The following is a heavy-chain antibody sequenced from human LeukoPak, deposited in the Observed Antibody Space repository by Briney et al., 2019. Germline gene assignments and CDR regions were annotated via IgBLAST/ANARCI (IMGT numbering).Heavy chain of an antibody. CDR1: GGSISSSSYY. CDR3: ASYSAIRGYYYYYMDV. J-gene: IGHJ6*03. D-gene: IGHD2-15*01. CDR2: IYYSGST. V-gene: IGHV4-39*07. Sequence: SETLSLTCTVSGGSISSSSYYWGWIRQPPWKGLEWIGSIYYSGSTYYNPSLKSRVTISVDTSKNQFSLKLSSVTAADTAVYYCASYSAIRGYYYYYMDVWGKGTTVTVSS.